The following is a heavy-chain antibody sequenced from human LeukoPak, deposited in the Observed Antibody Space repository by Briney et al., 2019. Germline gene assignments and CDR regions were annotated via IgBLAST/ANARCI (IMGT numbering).Heavy chain of an antibody. CDR3: AKDPTRNYYDSSGYANVYFDY. CDR2: ISYDGSNK. CDR1: GFTFSSYG. D-gene: IGHD3-22*01. V-gene: IGHV3-30*18. J-gene: IGHJ4*02. Sequence: GGSLRLSCAASGFTFSSYGMHWVRQAPGKGLEWVAVISYDGSNKYYADSVKGRFTISGDNSKNTLYLQMNSLRAEDTAVYYCAKDPTRNYYDSSGYANVYFDYWGQGTLVTVSS.